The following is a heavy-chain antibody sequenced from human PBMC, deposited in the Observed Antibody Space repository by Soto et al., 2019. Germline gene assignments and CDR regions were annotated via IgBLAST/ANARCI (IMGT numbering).Heavy chain of an antibody. J-gene: IGHJ4*02. CDR2: VHYSGST. CDR1: GGSFHNFY. V-gene: IGHV4-59*01. D-gene: IGHD3-16*01. CDR3: ARGVDYYATSGYFSLDS. Sequence: KTSETLSLTCNLSGGSFHNFYWLWIRQPPGKGLEWVGHVHYSGSTNYSPSLNSRATISLDTSKSQLSLKLRSVTAADTAMYFCARGVDYYATSGYFSLDSWGQGIPVTDS.